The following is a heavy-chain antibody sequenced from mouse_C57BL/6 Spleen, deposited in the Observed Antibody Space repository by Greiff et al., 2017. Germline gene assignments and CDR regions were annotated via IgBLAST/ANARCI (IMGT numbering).Heavy chain of an antibody. CDR1: GFNIKDYY. CDR3: TTHYYGSSYDAMDY. V-gene: IGHV14-1*01. Sequence: VQLQQSGAELVRPGASVKLSCTASGFNIKDYYMHWVKQRPEHGLEWIGRIDPEDGDTEYAPKFQGKATMTADTSSNTAYLQLSSLTSEDTAVYYCTTHYYGSSYDAMDYWGQGTSVTVSS. CDR2: IDPEDGDT. D-gene: IGHD1-1*01. J-gene: IGHJ4*01.